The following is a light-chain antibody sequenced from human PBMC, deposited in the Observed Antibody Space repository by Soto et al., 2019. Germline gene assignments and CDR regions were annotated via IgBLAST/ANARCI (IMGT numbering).Light chain of an antibody. Sequence: EIVTTQSPATLSLSPGERATLSCRASQSVSSSYLSWYQQKPGQAPRLLIYGASTRATGIPARFSGSGSGTDFTLTISSLQPEDFAVYYCQQDYNLPITFGQGTRLEIK. CDR2: GAS. CDR3: QQDYNLPIT. J-gene: IGKJ5*01. CDR1: QSVSSSY. V-gene: IGKV3D-7*01.